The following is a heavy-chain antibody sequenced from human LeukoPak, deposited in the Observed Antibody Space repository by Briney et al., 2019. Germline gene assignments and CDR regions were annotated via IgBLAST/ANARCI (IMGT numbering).Heavy chain of an antibody. V-gene: IGHV3-30-3*01. CDR1: GFTFSSYA. CDR2: ISYDGSNK. D-gene: IGHD1-26*01. CDR3: AKDRTVGASYWYFDL. Sequence: GGSLRLSCAASGFTFSSYAMHWVRQAPGKGLEWVAVISYDGSNKYYADSVKGRFTISRDNSKNTLYLQMNSLRAEDTAVYYCAKDRTVGASYWYFDLWGRGTLVTVSS. J-gene: IGHJ2*01.